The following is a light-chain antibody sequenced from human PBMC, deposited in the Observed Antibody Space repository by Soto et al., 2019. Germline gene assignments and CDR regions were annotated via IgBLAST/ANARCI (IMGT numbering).Light chain of an antibody. J-gene: IGKJ2*01. CDR2: WAS. V-gene: IGKV4-1*01. CDR1: QNILYSSNNKNY. Sequence: DIVMTQSPDSLAVSLGERATINCKSSQNILYSSNNKNYLSWYQQKPGQPPKLLISWASTRESGVPDRFTGSGSGTDFTLTISTLQAEDVAVYYCQQYFSTPPYTVGQGTKLEIK. CDR3: QQYFSTPPYT.